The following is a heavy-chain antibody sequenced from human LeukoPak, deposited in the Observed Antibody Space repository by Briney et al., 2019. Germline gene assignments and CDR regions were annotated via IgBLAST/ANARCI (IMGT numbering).Heavy chain of an antibody. CDR1: GYTFTSYG. CDR3: ARGLEELKTYYDILTGQPEPTPFDY. V-gene: IGHV1-18*01. Sequence: ASVKVSCKASGYTFTSYGISWVRQAPGRGLEWMGWISAYNGNTNYAQKLQGRVTMTTDTSTSTAYMELRSLRSDDTAVYYCARGLEELKTYYDILTGQPEPTPFDYWGQGTLVTVSS. CDR2: ISAYNGNT. D-gene: IGHD3-9*01. J-gene: IGHJ4*02.